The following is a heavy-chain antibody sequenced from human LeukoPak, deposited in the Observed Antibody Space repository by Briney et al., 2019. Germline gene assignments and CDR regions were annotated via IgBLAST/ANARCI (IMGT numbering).Heavy chain of an antibody. CDR1: GITFSKAW. Sequence: GGSLSLSCAASGITFSKAWMTWVRQALGKGLEWVSGISGSGGHTYYADSVKGRFTISRDKTKNTLDLQMNSLRAEDTAVYYCAKTGRDSANYLDYWGHGNLVTVSS. J-gene: IGHJ4*01. V-gene: IGHV3-23*01. D-gene: IGHD2/OR15-2a*01. CDR3: AKTGRDSANYLDY. CDR2: ISGSGGHT.